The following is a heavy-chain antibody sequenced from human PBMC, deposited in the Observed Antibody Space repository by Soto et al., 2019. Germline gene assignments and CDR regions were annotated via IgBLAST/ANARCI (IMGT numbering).Heavy chain of an antibody. J-gene: IGHJ4*02. D-gene: IGHD6-19*01. CDR3: ARAGSPWRYFFDY. V-gene: IGHV4-59*01. CDR1: GGSISSYY. CDR2: VYYSGTT. Sequence: QVQLQESGPGLVKPSETLSLTCTVSGGSISSYYWTWVRQPPGKGLEWVGYVYYSGTTYYNPSLQSRVTISVDTSKNQFSLKVKSVTAADTAIYYCARAGSPWRYFFDYWGQGALVTVSS.